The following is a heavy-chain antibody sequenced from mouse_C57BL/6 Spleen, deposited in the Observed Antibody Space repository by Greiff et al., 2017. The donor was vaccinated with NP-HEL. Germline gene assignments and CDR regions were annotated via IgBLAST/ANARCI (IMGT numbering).Heavy chain of an antibody. Sequence: QVTLKESGPGILQSSQTLSLTCSFSGFSLSTSGMGVSWIRQPSGKGLEWLAHIYWADDKRYNPSLKSRLTISKDTSRNQVFLKITSVDTADTATYYCARDYGSSYEAYAMDYWGQGTSVTVSS. D-gene: IGHD1-1*01. CDR2: IYWADDK. CDR3: ARDYGSSYEAYAMDY. CDR1: GFSLSTSGMG. J-gene: IGHJ4*01. V-gene: IGHV8-12*01.